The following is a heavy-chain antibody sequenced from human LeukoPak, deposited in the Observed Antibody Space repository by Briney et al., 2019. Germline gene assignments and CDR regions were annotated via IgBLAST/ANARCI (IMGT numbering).Heavy chain of an antibody. CDR2: INHSGST. Sequence: KPSETLSLSCAVYGGSFSGYYWSWIRQPPGKGLEWIGEINHSGSTNYNPSLKSRVTISVDTPKNQFSLKLSSVTAADTAVYYCARVPYDFWSGYYSVVDVWGKGTTVTVSS. D-gene: IGHD3-3*01. V-gene: IGHV4-34*01. CDR3: ARVPYDFWSGYYSVVDV. J-gene: IGHJ6*04. CDR1: GGSFSGYY.